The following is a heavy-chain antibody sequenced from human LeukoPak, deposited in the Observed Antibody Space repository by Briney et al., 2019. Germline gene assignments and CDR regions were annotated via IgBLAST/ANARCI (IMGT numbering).Heavy chain of an antibody. J-gene: IGHJ5*02. CDR1: GFTFSSYS. CDR3: AREGYGYTILNWFDP. Sequence: GGSLRLSCAASGFTFSSYSMNWVRQAPGKGLEWVSYISSSSSTIYYADSVKGRFTISRDNAKNSLYLQMNSLRAEDTAVYYCAREGYGYTILNWFDPWGQETLVTVSS. V-gene: IGHV3-48*01. D-gene: IGHD5-24*01. CDR2: ISSSSSTI.